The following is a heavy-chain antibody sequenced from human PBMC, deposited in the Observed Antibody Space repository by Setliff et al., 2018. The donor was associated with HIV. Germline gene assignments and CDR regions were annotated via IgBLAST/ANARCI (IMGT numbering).Heavy chain of an antibody. CDR1: GFIFGDYA. CDR3: TSARIPTGGTSTSFDY. J-gene: IGHJ4*02. Sequence: GGSLRLSCAASGFIFGDYAMSWVRQAPGKGLEWVSGISGSGVNSPYTDFVKGRFTISRDNSKNTLYLQMNSLSAEDTAVYYCTSARIPTGGTSTSFDYWGQGTLVTVSS. CDR2: ISGSGVNS. V-gene: IGHV3-23*01. D-gene: IGHD1-1*01.